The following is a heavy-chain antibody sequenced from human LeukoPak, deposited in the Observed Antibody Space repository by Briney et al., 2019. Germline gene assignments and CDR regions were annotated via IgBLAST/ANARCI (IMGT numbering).Heavy chain of an antibody. CDR1: GFTFSSYW. D-gene: IGHD1-26*01. J-gene: IGHJ4*02. CDR3: ARDRSGSYFDY. CDR2: INSDGSST. Sequence: GGSLRLSCAAPGFTFSSYWMHWVRQAPGKRLVWVSRINSDGSSTSYADSVKGRFTISRDNAKNTLYLQMNSLRAEDTAVYYCARDRSGSYFDYWGQGTLVTVSS. V-gene: IGHV3-74*01.